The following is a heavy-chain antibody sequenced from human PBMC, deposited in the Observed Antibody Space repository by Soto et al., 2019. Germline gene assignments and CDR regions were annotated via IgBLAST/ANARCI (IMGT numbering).Heavy chain of an antibody. V-gene: IGHV5-51*01. CDR3: ARHGPSVSTVASFDY. Sequence: AGESLTISCKGSGYSFTSHWIGWVRQMPGEGLEWMGIIHPGDSDTRYSPSFQGQVTISADKSISTAYLQWSSLKASDTAMYYCARHGPSVSTVASFDYWGQGTLVSVSS. J-gene: IGHJ4*02. CDR2: IHPGDSDT. CDR1: GYSFTSHW. D-gene: IGHD1-26*01.